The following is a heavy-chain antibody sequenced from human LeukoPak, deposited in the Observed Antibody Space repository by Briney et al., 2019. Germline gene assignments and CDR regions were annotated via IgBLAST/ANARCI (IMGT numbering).Heavy chain of an antibody. CDR2: IYPRESDT. D-gene: IGHD2-15*01. V-gene: IGHV5-51*01. CDR1: GYSFTSNW. CDR3: ERQAPDCSGGSCYLL. Sequence: GEPLKVSSKGSGYSFTSNWIAWGRQMPGKGLGWRGIIYPRESDTRYSQSFQGQLTISADKSISTAYLQWSSLNASDTAMFYCERQAPDCSGGSCYLLWGQGTLVSVSS. J-gene: IGHJ4*02.